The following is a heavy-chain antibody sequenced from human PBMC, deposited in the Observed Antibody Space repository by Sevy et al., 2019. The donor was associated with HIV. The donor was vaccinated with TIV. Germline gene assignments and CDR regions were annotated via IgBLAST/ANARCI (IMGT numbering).Heavy chain of an antibody. J-gene: IGHJ4*02. V-gene: IGHV3-33*01. D-gene: IGHD1-7*01. CDR1: GFTFSDYG. CDR3: AREERSGTTTSFDY. CDR2: IWSDGSNK. Sequence: GGSLRLSCAASGFTFSDYGMHWVRQAPGKGREGGAVIWSDGSNKYYGDSVKGRFTISRDSSKNTLFLQMNSLRVDDTAVYYCAREERSGTTTSFDYWGQGALVTVSS.